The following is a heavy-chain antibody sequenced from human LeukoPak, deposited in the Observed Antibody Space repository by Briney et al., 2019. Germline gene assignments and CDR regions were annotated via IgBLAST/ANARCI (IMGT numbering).Heavy chain of an antibody. CDR3: ARADFLYTGLAVATATRYTRMVTWFDP. V-gene: IGHV4-39*07. D-gene: IGHD2-2*02. CDR2: IYYSGST. Sequence: PSETLSLTCTVSGGSISSSSYYWGWIRQPPGKGLEWIGSIYYSGSTYYNPSLKSRVTISVDTSKNQFSLKLSSVTAADTAVYYCARADFLYTGLAVATATRYTRMVTWFDPWGQGTLVTVSS. CDR1: GGSISSSSYY. J-gene: IGHJ5*02.